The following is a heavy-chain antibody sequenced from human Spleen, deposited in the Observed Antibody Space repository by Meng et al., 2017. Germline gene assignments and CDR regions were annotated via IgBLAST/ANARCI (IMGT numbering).Heavy chain of an antibody. CDR2: ISSSSSYI. CDR1: GFTLSSYS. J-gene: IGHJ6*02. CDR3: ARERTTVTTHHYYYYGMDV. V-gene: IGHV3-21*01. D-gene: IGHD4-17*01. Sequence: GESLKISCAASGFTLSSYSMNWVRQVPGKGLEWVSSISSSSSYIYYADSVKGRFTISRDNAKNSLYLQMNSLRAEDTAVYYCARERTTVTTHHYYYYGMDVWGQGTTVTVSS.